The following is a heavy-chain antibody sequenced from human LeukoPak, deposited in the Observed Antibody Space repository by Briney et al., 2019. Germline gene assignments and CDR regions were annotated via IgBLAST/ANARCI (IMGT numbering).Heavy chain of an antibody. CDR1: GYTFTGYY. V-gene: IGHV1-2*02. Sequence: GASVKVSCKASGYTFTGYYMHWVRQAPGQGLEWMGWNNPNSGGTNYAQKFQGRVTMTRDTSISTAYMELSRLRSDDTAVYYCARESGYYDSSGYYKSFDYWGQGTLVTVSS. J-gene: IGHJ4*02. CDR3: ARESGYYDSSGYYKSFDY. D-gene: IGHD3-22*01. CDR2: NNPNSGGT.